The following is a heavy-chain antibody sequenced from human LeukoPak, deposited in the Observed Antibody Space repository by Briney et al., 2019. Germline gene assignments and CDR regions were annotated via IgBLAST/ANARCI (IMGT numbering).Heavy chain of an antibody. Sequence: SETLSLTCAVYGGSFIGYYWSWIRQPPGKGLEWIGEINHSGNTNYNPSLKSRVTISVDTSNNQFSLKLSSVTAADTDVYYCARGRRYYYDSSGYHDYWGQGTLVTVSS. CDR1: GGSFIGYY. CDR2: INHSGNT. V-gene: IGHV4-34*01. J-gene: IGHJ4*02. CDR3: ARGRRYYYDSSGYHDY. D-gene: IGHD3-22*01.